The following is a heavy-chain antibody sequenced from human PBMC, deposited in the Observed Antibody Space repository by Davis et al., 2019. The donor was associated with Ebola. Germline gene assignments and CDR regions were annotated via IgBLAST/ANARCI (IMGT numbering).Heavy chain of an antibody. CDR1: GYSSTSYW. J-gene: IGHJ3*02. V-gene: IGHV5-51*01. Sequence: GESLKISCNGSGYSSTSYWIGWVRQTPGKGLEWMGIIYPGDSDTRYSPSFQGQVTISADKSISTANLQWSSLKASDTAMYYCARGDAFDIWGQGTMVTVSS. CDR2: IYPGDSDT. CDR3: ARGDAFDI.